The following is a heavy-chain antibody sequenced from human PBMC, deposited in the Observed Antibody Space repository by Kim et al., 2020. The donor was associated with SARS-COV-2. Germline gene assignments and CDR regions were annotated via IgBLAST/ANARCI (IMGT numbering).Heavy chain of an antibody. Sequence: TSGRTNYNPSLQSRVTMSVDMSKNQFTLKLSSVTAADTAVYYCASALGHWGQGTLVTVSS. J-gene: IGHJ4*02. CDR2: TSGRT. V-gene: IGHV4-4*07. CDR3: ASALGH. D-gene: IGHD3-16*02.